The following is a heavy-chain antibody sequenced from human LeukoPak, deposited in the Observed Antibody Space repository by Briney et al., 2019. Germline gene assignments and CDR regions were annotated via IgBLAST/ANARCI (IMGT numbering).Heavy chain of an antibody. Sequence: ASVKVSCKASGYTFTSYDINWVRQATGQGLEWMGWMNPNSGNTGYAQKFQGRVTITRNTSISTAYMELSSLRSEDTAVYYCARPGGRYSSSWYGGETYYYMDVWGKGTTVTVSS. V-gene: IGHV1-8*03. CDR2: MNPNSGNT. D-gene: IGHD6-13*01. CDR3: ARPGGRYSSSWYGGETYYYMDV. CDR1: GYTFTSYD. J-gene: IGHJ6*03.